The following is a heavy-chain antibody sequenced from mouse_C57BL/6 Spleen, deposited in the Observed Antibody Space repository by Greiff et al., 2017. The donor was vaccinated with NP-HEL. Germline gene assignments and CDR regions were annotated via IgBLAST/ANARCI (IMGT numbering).Heavy chain of an antibody. CDR3: ARSGAQATFYAMDY. CDR1: GYTFTDYY. Sequence: VQLQQSGPVLVKPGASVKMSCKASGYTFTDYYMNWVKQSHGKSLEWIGVINPYNGGPSYNQKFKGKATLTVDKSSSTAYMELNSLTSEDSAVYYCARSGAQATFYAMDYWGQGTSVTVSS. J-gene: IGHJ4*01. CDR2: INPYNGGP. D-gene: IGHD3-2*02. V-gene: IGHV1-19*01.